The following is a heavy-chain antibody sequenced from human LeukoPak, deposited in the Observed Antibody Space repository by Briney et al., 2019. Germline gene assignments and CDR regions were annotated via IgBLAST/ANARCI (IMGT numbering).Heavy chain of an antibody. CDR2: ISGSGGST. D-gene: IGHD3-10*01. J-gene: IGHJ5*02. V-gene: IGHV3-23*01. CDR3: AKDPVYMVRGVIITSNWFDP. Sequence: GGSLRLSCAASGFTFSSYAMSWVRQAPGKGLEWVSAISGSGGSTYYADSVKGRFTISRDNSKNTLFLQMNSLRAEDTAVYYCAKDPVYMVRGVIITSNWFDPWGQGTLVTVSS. CDR1: GFTFSSYA.